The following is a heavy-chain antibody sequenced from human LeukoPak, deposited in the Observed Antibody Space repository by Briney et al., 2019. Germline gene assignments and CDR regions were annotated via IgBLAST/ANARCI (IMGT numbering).Heavy chain of an antibody. J-gene: IGHJ4*02. V-gene: IGHV3-21*01. Sequence: GGSLRLSCAASGFTFRSYAMNWVRQAPGKGLEWVSSISSSSSYIYYADSVKGRFTISRDNAKNSLYLQMNSLRAEDTAVYYCARIGYSSSSFDYWGQGILVTVSS. CDR3: ARIGYSSSSFDY. CDR1: GFTFRSYA. CDR2: ISSSSSYI. D-gene: IGHD6-6*01.